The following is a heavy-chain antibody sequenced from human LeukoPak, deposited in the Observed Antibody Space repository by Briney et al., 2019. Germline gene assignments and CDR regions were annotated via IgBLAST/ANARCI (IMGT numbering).Heavy chain of an antibody. Sequence: GGSLRLSCAASGFTFDDYAMHWVRQAPGKGLEWVSGISWNSGSIGYADSVKGRFTISRDNAKNSLYLQMNSLRAEDTALYYCAGYYYDSSGYYDSYWGQGTLVTVSS. CDR2: ISWNSGSI. V-gene: IGHV3-9*01. D-gene: IGHD3-22*01. CDR3: AGYYYDSSGYYDSY. J-gene: IGHJ4*02. CDR1: GFTFDDYA.